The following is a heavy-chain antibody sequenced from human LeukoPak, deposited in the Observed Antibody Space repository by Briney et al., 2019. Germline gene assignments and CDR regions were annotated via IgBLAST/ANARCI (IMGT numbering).Heavy chain of an antibody. CDR1: GFTFSSYG. V-gene: IGHV3-23*01. J-gene: IGHJ1*01. Sequence: GGSLRLSCAASGFTFSSYGMSWVRQSPGKGLEWVSVISGSGGRTYYADSVKGRFTISRDNSKNTVSLQMNSLRGDDTAVYYCAKDDAWGRYKDWGQGTLVTVSS. CDR2: ISGSGGRT. D-gene: IGHD3-16*01. CDR3: AKDDAWGRYKD.